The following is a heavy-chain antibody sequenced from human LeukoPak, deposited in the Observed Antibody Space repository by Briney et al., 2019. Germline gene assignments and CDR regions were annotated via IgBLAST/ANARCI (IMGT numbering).Heavy chain of an antibody. D-gene: IGHD6-6*01. V-gene: IGHV3-21*01. CDR3: ARGLSGYSSSLGY. J-gene: IGHJ4*02. CDR2: ISSSSGYI. CDR1: GFIFYSYT. Sequence: GGSLRLSCAASGFIFYSYTMSWVRQAPGKGLEWVSSISSSSGYIYYSDSVKGRFTISRDNAKNTLYLQMNSLRAEDTAVYYCARGLSGYSSSLGYWGQGTLVTVSS.